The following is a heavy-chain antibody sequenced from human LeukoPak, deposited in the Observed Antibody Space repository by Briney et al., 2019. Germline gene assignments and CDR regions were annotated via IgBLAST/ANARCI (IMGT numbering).Heavy chain of an antibody. CDR3: ARLLPDTLTGYPHLPT. CDR2: INYSGST. D-gene: IGHD3-9*01. V-gene: IGHV4-39*07. J-gene: IGHJ4*02. Sequence: SETLSLTCTVSGGSISSSSYYWGWIRQPPGKGLEWIGNINYSGSTYHNPSLKSRVTISIDTSKSQFSLKLNSVTAADTAVYYCARLLPDTLTGYPHLPTWGQGTLVTVSS. CDR1: GGSISSSSYY.